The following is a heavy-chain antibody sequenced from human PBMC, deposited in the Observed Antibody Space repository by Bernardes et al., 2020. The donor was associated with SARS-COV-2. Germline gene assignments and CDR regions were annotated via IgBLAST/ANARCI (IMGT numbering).Heavy chain of an antibody. Sequence: GGSLRLSCAASGFTFSSYGMHWVRQAPGKGLEWVAVIWYDGSNKYYADSVKGRFTISRDNSKNTLYLQMNSLRAEDTAVYYCARTYNWNPLTPMDYGMDVWGQGTTVTVSS. V-gene: IGHV3-33*01. D-gene: IGHD1-20*01. CDR1: GFTFSSYG. CDR2: IWYDGSNK. CDR3: ARTYNWNPLTPMDYGMDV. J-gene: IGHJ6*02.